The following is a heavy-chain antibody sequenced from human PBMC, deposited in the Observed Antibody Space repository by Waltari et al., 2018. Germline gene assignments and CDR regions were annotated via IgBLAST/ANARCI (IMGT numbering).Heavy chain of an antibody. Sequence: EVQVVESGGGLVQDGGTLRLSCAAHGFPLSNYWKTWGRQAPGKGLEWVANIKEYGSEKYYVDSVKGRFTISRDNAKNSLYLQMNSLRAEDTAVYYCVVGRINMVHWGQGTLLSVSS. CDR2: IKEYGSEK. CDR3: VVGRINMVH. J-gene: IGHJ4*02. D-gene: IGHD3-10*01. V-gene: IGHV3-7*01. CDR1: GFPLSNYW.